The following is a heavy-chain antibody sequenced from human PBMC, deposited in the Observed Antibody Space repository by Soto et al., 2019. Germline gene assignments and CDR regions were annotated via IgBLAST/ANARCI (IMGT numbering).Heavy chain of an antibody. CDR3: VRDPGGNWFDP. D-gene: IGHD2-8*02. Sequence: QVQLVESGGGLVKPGGSLRLSCAASGFSFSDYYMSWIRQAPGKGLEWVSYISSSRSYKNYADSVKGRFTISRDNAKNSLYLQINSLRAEDTAVYYCVRDPGGNWFDPWGQGTLVTVSS. J-gene: IGHJ5*02. CDR1: GFSFSDYY. V-gene: IGHV3-11*05. CDR2: ISSSRSYK.